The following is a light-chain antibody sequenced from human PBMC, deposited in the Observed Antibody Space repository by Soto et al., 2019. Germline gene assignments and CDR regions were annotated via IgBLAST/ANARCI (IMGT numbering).Light chain of an antibody. CDR1: QGISSY. CDR3: QQLNSYLLT. J-gene: IGKJ4*01. Sequence: IQLTQSPSSLSASVGDRVTITCRASQGISSYLAWYQQKPGKAPKLLIYAASTLQSGVPSRFSGSGSGTDFTLTSSSLQPEDFATYYCQQLNSYLLTFGGGTKVEIK. CDR2: AAS. V-gene: IGKV1-9*01.